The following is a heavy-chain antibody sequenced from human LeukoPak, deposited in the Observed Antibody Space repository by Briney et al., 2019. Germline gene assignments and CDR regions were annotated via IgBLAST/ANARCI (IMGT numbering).Heavy chain of an antibody. CDR1: GFAVSSNY. V-gene: IGHV3-66*01. CDR2: IYSGGST. Sequence: GGSLRLSCAASGFAVSSNYMSWVRQAPGKGLEWVSVIYSGGSTYYADSVKGRFTISRDNSKNTLYLQMNSLRAEDTAVYYCARDRRSGELARAFDIWGQGTMVTVSS. J-gene: IGHJ3*02. D-gene: IGHD1-26*01. CDR3: ARDRRSGELARAFDI.